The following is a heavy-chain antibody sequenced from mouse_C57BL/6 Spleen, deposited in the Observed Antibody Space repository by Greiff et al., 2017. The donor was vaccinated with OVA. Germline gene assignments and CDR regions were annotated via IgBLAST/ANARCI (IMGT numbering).Heavy chain of an antibody. J-gene: IGHJ4*01. CDR3: ARHAKGYDYDPYYYAMDY. V-gene: IGHV1-62-2*01. D-gene: IGHD2-4*01. Sequence: QVHVKQSGAELVKPGASVKLSCKASGYTFTEYTIHWVKQRSGQGLEWIGWFYPGSGSIKYNEKFKDKATLTADKSSSTVYMELSRLTSEDSAVYFCARHAKGYDYDPYYYAMDYWGQGTSVTVSS. CDR2: FYPGSGSI. CDR1: GYTFTEYT.